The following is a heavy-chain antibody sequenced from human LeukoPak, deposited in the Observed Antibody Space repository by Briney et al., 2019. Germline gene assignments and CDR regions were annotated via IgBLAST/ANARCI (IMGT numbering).Heavy chain of an antibody. CDR1: GYTFTGYY. CDR3: ARGGYSYDYYYYYYMDV. V-gene: IGHV1-2*02. CDR2: INPNSGGT. J-gene: IGHJ6*03. D-gene: IGHD5-18*01. Sequence: GASVKVSCKASGYTFTGYYMHWVRQAPGQGLEWMGWINPNSGGTNFAQNFQGRVTMTRDTSISTAYMELSRLRSDDTAVYYCARGGYSYDYYYYYYMDVWGKGTTVTISS.